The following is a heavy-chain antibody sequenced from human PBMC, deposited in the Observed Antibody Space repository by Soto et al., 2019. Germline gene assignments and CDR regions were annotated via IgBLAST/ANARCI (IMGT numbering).Heavy chain of an antibody. J-gene: IGHJ5*02. CDR2: IYYSGST. Sequence: SETLSLTCTVSGGSISSYYWSWIRQPPGKGLEWIGYIYYSGSTNYNPSLKSRVTISVDTSKNQFSLKLSSVTAADTAVYYCARRTTVTTVSWFDPWGQGTLVTVSS. V-gene: IGHV4-59*08. D-gene: IGHD4-17*01. CDR3: ARRTTVTTVSWFDP. CDR1: GGSISSYY.